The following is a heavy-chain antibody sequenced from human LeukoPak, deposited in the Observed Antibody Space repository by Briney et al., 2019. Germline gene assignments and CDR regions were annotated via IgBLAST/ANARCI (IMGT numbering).Heavy chain of an antibody. V-gene: IGHV5-51*01. CDR1: GYSFTSYW. Sequence: GESLKISCKGSGYSFTSYWIGWVRQMPGKGLEWMGIIYPGDSDTRYSPSFQGQVTISADKSISTAYLQWSSLKASDTAMYYCARLQALSGGDMVRGVGWFDPWGQGTLVTVSS. D-gene: IGHD3-10*01. CDR3: ARLQALSGGDMVRGVGWFDP. J-gene: IGHJ5*02. CDR2: IYPGDSDT.